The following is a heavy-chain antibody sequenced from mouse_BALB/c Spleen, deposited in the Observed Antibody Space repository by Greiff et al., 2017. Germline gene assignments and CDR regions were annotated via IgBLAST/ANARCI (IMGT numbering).Heavy chain of an antibody. Sequence: EVKLMESGGDLVKPGGSLKLSCAASGFTFSSYGMSWVRQTPDKRLEWVATISSGGSYTYYPDSVKGRFTISRDNAKNTLYLQMSSLKSEDTAMYYCARQYDYDKVSDYWGQGTTLTVSS. CDR1: GFTFSSYG. D-gene: IGHD2-4*01. J-gene: IGHJ2*01. CDR2: ISSGGSYT. CDR3: ARQYDYDKVSDY. V-gene: IGHV5-6*01.